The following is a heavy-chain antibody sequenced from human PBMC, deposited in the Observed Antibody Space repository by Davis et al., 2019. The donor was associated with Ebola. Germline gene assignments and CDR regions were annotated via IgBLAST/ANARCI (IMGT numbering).Heavy chain of an antibody. CDR3: ARQKGWFGELLFDY. CDR1: ENSFSTYW. D-gene: IGHD3-10*01. J-gene: IGHJ4*02. Sequence: KVSCKDSENSFSTYWIGWVRQMPGKGLEWMGLIYTGDSDTRISPSFRGRVTISADKSISTAYLQWSSLKASDTAMYYCARQKGWFGELLFDYWGQGTLVTVSS. CDR2: IYTGDSDT. V-gene: IGHV5-51*01.